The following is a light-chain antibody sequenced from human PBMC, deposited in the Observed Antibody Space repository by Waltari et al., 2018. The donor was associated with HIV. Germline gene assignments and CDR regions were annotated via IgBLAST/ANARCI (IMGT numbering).Light chain of an antibody. J-gene: IGLJ2*01. CDR1: SLRNYY. CDR3: NSRDSSGNRLVV. CDR2: GKN. Sequence: SSEVTQDPAVSVALGQTVRITCQGDSLRNYYPTWYQQKPGQAPVLVIYGKNNRPSGIPDRFSGSTSGKTASLTITGAQAEDEAYYYCNSRDSSGNRLVVFGGGTKLTVL. V-gene: IGLV3-19*01.